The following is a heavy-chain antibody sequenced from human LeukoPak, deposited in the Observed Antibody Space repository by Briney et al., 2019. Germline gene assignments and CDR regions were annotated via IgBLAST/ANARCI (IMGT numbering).Heavy chain of an antibody. CDR1: GFTFSSYA. D-gene: IGHD1-26*01. Sequence: GGSLRLSCAASGFTFSSYAMNWVRQAPGKGLEWVSAISASGGSTDYADPVRGRFTISRDNSKNTLYLQMNSLRAEDTAVYYCAKDLRSGSSLNDAFDIWGQGTMVTVSS. V-gene: IGHV3-23*01. J-gene: IGHJ3*02. CDR3: AKDLRSGSSLNDAFDI. CDR2: ISASGGST.